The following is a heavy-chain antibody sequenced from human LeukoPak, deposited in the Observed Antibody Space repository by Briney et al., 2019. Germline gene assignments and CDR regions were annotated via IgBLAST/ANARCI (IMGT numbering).Heavy chain of an antibody. V-gene: IGHV4-61*02. CDR3: ARWVSVQLPYYYYYMDV. CDR1: GGSISSGSYY. D-gene: IGHD4-11*01. CDR2: IYTSGST. J-gene: IGHJ6*03. Sequence: SETLSLTCTVSGGSISSGSYYWSWIRQPAGKGLEWIGRIYTSGSTNYNPSLKSRVTISVDTSKNQFSLKLSSVTAADTAVYYCARWVSVQLPYYYYYMDVWGKGTTVTVSS.